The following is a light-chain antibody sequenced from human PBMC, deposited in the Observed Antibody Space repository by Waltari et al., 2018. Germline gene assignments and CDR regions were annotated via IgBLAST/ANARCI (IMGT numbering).Light chain of an antibody. Sequence: YELTQSLSVSVALGQKARISCEATYIGGHNVHWYHKNPGQATVLVIYNDYSRPSCIPGRFSASNSGNTATLTITRGQGADGGYFYCQVWTSSTVIFGGGTKLTVL. J-gene: IGLJ2*01. CDR3: QVWTSSTVI. CDR1: YIGGHN. CDR2: NDY. V-gene: IGLV3-9*01.